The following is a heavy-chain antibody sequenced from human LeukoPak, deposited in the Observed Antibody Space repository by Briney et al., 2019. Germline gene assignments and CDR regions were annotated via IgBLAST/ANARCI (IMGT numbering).Heavy chain of an antibody. D-gene: IGHD2-8*01. CDR3: ARVSYTYGPHDY. Sequence: PSETLSLTCTVSNGSNSSYYWTWIRQPPGKELEWIGYIYYSGSTNYNPSLESRVTISVDTSKNLFFLRLSSVTAADTAMYYCARVSYTYGPHDYWGQGTLVTVSS. V-gene: IGHV4-59*01. CDR2: IYYSGST. CDR1: NGSNSSYY. J-gene: IGHJ4*02.